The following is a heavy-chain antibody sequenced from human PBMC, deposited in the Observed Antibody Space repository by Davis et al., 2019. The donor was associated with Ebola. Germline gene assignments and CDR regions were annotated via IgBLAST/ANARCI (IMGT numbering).Heavy chain of an antibody. CDR2: IKSKTDGGTT. V-gene: IGHV3-15*01. Sequence: GGSLRLSCAASGFTFSNAWMSWVRQAPGKGLEWVGRIKSKTDGGTTDYAAPVKGRFTISRDDSKNTLYLQMNSLKTEDTAVYYCTAYYYGSGSYKRVFDYWGQGTLVTVSS. CDR3: TAYYYGSGSYKRVFDY. CDR1: GFTFSNAW. D-gene: IGHD3-10*01. J-gene: IGHJ4*02.